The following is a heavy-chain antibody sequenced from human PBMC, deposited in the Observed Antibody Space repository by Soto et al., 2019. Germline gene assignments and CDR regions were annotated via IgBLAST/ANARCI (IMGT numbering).Heavy chain of an antibody. CDR1: GFTFSSYS. D-gene: IGHD5-12*01. V-gene: IGHV3-21*01. J-gene: IGHJ6*02. CDR3: ARVGGGYVGYGMDV. Sequence: GGSLRLSCAASGFTFSSYSMNWVRQAPGKGLEWVSSISSSSSYIYYADSVKGRFTISRDNAKNSLYLQMNSLRAEDTAVYYCARVGGGYVGYGMDVWGQGTTVTVSS. CDR2: ISSSSSYI.